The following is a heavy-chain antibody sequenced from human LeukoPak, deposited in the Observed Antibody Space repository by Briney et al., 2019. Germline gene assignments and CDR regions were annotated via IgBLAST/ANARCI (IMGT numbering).Heavy chain of an antibody. Sequence: GGSLRLSCAASGFTFSSYAMSWVRQAPGKGLEGVSAISGSGGSTYYADSVKGRFTISRDNSKNTLYLQMNSLRAEDTAVYYCAKFGYYYGSGSYYNPLDYWGQGTLVTVSS. D-gene: IGHD3-10*01. V-gene: IGHV3-23*01. J-gene: IGHJ4*02. CDR2: ISGSGGST. CDR1: GFTFSSYA. CDR3: AKFGYYYGSGSYYNPLDY.